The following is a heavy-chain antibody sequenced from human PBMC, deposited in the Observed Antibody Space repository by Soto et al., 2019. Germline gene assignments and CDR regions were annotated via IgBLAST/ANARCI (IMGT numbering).Heavy chain of an antibody. CDR3: ARDRTGEFDY. Sequence: GGSLRLACAASGFTFSNYWMHWVRQAPGKGLVWVSRINSDGSGTFYADSVKGRFTISRDNAKNTLYLQMNSLRAEDTAVYYCARDRTGEFDYWGQGTLVTVSS. V-gene: IGHV3-74*01. J-gene: IGHJ4*02. CDR2: INSDGSGT. D-gene: IGHD7-27*01. CDR1: GFTFSNYW.